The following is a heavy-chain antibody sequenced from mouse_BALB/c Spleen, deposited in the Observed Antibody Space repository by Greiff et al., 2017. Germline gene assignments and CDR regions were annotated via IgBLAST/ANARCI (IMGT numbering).Heavy chain of an antibody. V-gene: IGHV2-6-5*01. D-gene: IGHD2-10*02. Sequence: VKLMESGPGLVAPSQSLSITCTVSGFSLTDYGVSWVRQPPGKGLEWLGVIWGGGSTYYNSALISRLSTSKDNSTSQVFLKMNSMQTDDTAMYYCAKQYGNPDAMDDWGQGTSVTVSS. CDR1: GFSLTDYG. CDR3: AKQYGNPDAMDD. CDR2: IWGGGST. J-gene: IGHJ4*01.